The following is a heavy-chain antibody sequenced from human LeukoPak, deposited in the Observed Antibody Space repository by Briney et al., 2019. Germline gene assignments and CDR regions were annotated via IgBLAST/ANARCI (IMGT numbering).Heavy chain of an antibody. D-gene: IGHD3-22*01. CDR1: GFTVSSNY. Sequence: GGSLRLSCAASGFTVSSNYMSWVRQAPGKGLEWVSVIYSGGSTYYADSVKGRFTISRDNSKNTLYLQMNSLRAEDTAVYYCARGGAYYDSSGYYYEGDAFDIWGQGTMVTVSS. V-gene: IGHV3-53*01. CDR3: ARGGAYYDSSGYYYEGDAFDI. CDR2: IYSGGST. J-gene: IGHJ3*02.